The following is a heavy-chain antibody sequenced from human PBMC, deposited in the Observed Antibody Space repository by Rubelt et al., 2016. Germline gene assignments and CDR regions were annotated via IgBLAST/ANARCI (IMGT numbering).Heavy chain of an antibody. CDR2: IYSDGTST. J-gene: IGHJ3*02. CDR3: AKEVGQWLDDACDI. Sequence: EVQLVESGGGLVQPGGSLKLSCAASGFTFSNYWMHWVRQAPGKGLVWVSRIYSDGTSTNYADSGKGRFTIPRDNAKNTLYLQMNSLRVEDTAVYYCAKEVGQWLDDACDIWGQGTMVTVSS. D-gene: IGHD6-19*01. CDR1: GFTFSNYW. V-gene: IGHV3-74*01.